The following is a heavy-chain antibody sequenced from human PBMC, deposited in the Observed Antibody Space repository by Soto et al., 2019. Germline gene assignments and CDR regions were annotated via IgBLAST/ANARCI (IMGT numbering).Heavy chain of an antibody. CDR1: GFSLSTSGVG. Sequence: QITLKESGPTLVKPTQTLTLTCTFSGFSLSTSGVGVGWIRQPPGKALDWLALIYWDDDKRYSPSLKSRLTXTKXTSKNQVVLTMTNMDPVDTATYYCAHSGSSGWLDYWGQGTLVTVSS. CDR2: IYWDDDK. V-gene: IGHV2-5*02. CDR3: AHSGSSGWLDY. J-gene: IGHJ4*02. D-gene: IGHD6-19*01.